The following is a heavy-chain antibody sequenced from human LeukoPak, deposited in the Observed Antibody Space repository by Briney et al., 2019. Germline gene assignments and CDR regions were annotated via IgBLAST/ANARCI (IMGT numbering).Heavy chain of an antibody. Sequence: GGSLRLSCAASGFTFRSFALSWVRQAPGKGLEWVSSINGNDYRTFYADSVKGRFTISRDNSKNTLYLQINSLRAEDTAVYFCAKGSAVADIYFDYWGQGTLVTVSS. CDR3: AKGSAVADIYFDY. CDR1: GFTFRSFA. D-gene: IGHD6-19*01. J-gene: IGHJ4*02. CDR2: INGNDYRT. V-gene: IGHV3-23*01.